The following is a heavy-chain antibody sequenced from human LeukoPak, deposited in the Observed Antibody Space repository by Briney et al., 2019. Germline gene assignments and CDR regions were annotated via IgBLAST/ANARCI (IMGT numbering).Heavy chain of an antibody. CDR1: GGSISDSHYY. V-gene: IGHV4-31*03. D-gene: IGHD3-16*01. CDR2: IYYTGDA. J-gene: IGHJ4*02. CDR3: AREQMLGGRLYYFDY. Sequence: SETLSLTCTVSGGSISDSHYYWNWIRRHPGEGLEWIGYIYYTGDAYYNPSLKSRVAISLDTSKSQFSLKLDSVTAADTAVYFCAREQMLGGRLYYFDYWGLGTLVTVSS.